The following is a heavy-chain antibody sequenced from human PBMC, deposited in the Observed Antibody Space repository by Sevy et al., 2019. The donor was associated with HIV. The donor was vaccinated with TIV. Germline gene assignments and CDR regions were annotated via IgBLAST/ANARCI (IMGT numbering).Heavy chain of an antibody. D-gene: IGHD1-1*01. Sequence: SETLSLTCSVSGGSISSYFWTWVRQSPGKGLEWIGNIYFTGNTDYSPYLKSRVTLSLDTSKSQFSLTRKSVTAADTAIYFCARDSTTRPRVLDYWGQGTLVTVSS. CDR1: GGSISSYF. V-gene: IGHV4-59*01. CDR2: IYFTGNT. CDR3: ARDSTTRPRVLDY. J-gene: IGHJ4*02.